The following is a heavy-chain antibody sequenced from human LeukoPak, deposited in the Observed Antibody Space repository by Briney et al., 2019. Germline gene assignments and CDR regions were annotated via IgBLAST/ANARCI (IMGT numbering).Heavy chain of an antibody. CDR3: ARGRPGSSVTYFDY. D-gene: IGHD1-26*01. V-gene: IGHV4-59*01. J-gene: IGHJ4*02. Sequence: SETQSLTCTVSGGSISSYYWSWIRQPPGKGLEWTGYIYYSGSTNYNPSLKSRVTISVDTSKNQFSLKLSSVTAADTAVYYCARGRPGSSVTYFDYWGQGTLVTVSS. CDR1: GGSISSYY. CDR2: IYYSGST.